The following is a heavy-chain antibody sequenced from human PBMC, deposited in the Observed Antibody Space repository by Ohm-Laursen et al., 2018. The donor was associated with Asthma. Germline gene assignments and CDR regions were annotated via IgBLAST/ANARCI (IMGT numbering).Heavy chain of an antibody. CDR2: IKPDGSEK. CDR1: GFTFSRSY. Sequence: SLRLSCTASGFTFSRSYMTWVRQAPGKGLESVAKIKPDGSEKYYVDSVKGRFTISRDNAKNSLYLQMNSLRPEDTGVYYCAYETWWCFVNWGQGVLVTVSS. D-gene: IGHD2-21*01. CDR3: AYETWWCFVN. J-gene: IGHJ4*02. V-gene: IGHV3-7*01.